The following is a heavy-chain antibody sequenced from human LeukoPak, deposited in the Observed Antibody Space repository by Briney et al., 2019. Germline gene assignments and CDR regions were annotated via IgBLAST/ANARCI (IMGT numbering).Heavy chain of an antibody. CDR2: ISASGVSI. CDR1: GVIFSDYG. D-gene: IGHD2-8*02. CDR3: ATADCTSVKCYPDY. J-gene: IGHJ4*02. V-gene: IGHV3-23*01. Sequence: GGSLRLSCAASGVIFSDYGMSWVRQAPGKGREWGSGISASGVSIYYSDSVKGRFTISRDRLKQNLFLQMNNVRVEDTAVYYCATADCTSVKCYPDYWGQGILVTVSS.